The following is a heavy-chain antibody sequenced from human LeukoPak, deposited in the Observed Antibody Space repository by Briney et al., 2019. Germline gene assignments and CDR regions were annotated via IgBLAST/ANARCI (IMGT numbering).Heavy chain of an antibody. V-gene: IGHV1-2*02. CDR1: GYTFTDNY. CDR3: ARARWQLVPYFDS. J-gene: IGHJ4*02. CDR2: INPNSGGT. D-gene: IGHD6-6*01. Sequence: AAVIVSCKSSGYTFTDNYMHWVGQPPAQGGEGMGWINPNSGGTNFAQKFQCRVAMTRDTSISTAYMELGSLRSDDTAVYYCARARWQLVPYFDSWGQGTLVTVSS.